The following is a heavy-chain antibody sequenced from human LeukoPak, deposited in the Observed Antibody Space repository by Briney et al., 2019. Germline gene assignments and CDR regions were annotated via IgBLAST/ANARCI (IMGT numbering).Heavy chain of an antibody. CDR3: ARDSPEVATILSVPAYYYYGMDV. J-gene: IGHJ6*02. CDR2: ISYDGSNK. D-gene: IGHD5-12*01. CDR1: GFTFSSYG. V-gene: IGHV3-30*03. Sequence: GGSLRLSCAASGFTFSSYGMHWVRQAPGKGLEWVAFISYDGSNKYYADSVKGRFTISRDNAKNSLYLQMNSLRAEDTAVYYCARDSPEVATILSVPAYYYYGMDVWGQGTTVTVSS.